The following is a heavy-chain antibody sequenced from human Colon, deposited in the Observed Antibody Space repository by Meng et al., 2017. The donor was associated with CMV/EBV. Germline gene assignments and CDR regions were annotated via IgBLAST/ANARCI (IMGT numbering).Heavy chain of an antibody. CDR3: ARENSTSTGGFDF. Sequence: ASVKVSCKASGYTFTGYYMHWVRQAPGQGLEWMGWINPNSGGTNYAQKFQGRVTMTRDTPNKRFSLNLRSVTAADTAVYYCARENSTSTGGFDFWGQGTLVTVSS. D-gene: IGHD2-2*01. V-gene: IGHV1-2*02. CDR1: GYTFTGYY. J-gene: IGHJ4*02. CDR2: INPNSGGT.